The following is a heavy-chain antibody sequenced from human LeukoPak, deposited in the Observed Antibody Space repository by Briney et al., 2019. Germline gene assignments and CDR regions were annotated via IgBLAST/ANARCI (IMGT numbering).Heavy chain of an antibody. CDR3: TRDLMDYDLSTGLHHYYMDV. CDR1: GFTFDDYA. D-gene: IGHD3-9*01. Sequence: PGGSLRLSCAASGFTFDDYAMHWVRQAPGKGLEWVSGISWNSGNIGYADSVKGRFTISRDNAKNSLYLQMNTLRVEDTAVYYCTRDLMDYDLSTGLHHYYMDVWGQGTTVTVSS. J-gene: IGHJ6*02. V-gene: IGHV3-9*01. CDR2: ISWNSGNI.